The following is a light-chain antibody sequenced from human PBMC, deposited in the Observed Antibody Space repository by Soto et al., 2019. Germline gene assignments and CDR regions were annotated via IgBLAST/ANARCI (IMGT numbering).Light chain of an antibody. Sequence: DIQMTQSPSSLSASVGDRVTITCRASQSISSYLNWYQQKPGKAPKLLIYGASTLQSGVPSRCSGSGSGTDFTPAISSLQPEDFAIYYCQQSYSTPWTFGQGTKVEIK. J-gene: IGKJ1*01. V-gene: IGKV1-39*01. CDR2: GAS. CDR1: QSISSY. CDR3: QQSYSTPWT.